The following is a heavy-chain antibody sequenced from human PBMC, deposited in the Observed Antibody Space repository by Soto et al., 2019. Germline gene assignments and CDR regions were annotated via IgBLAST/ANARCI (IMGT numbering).Heavy chain of an antibody. J-gene: IGHJ6*02. D-gene: IGHD3-22*01. Sequence: GALRLSCAASVFTFSSYAMSWVRQAPGKGLEWVSAISGSGGSTYYADSVKGRFTISRDSSKNTLYLQMNSLRAEDTAVYYCAKGDYYDSSGYARTPPTSYGMDVWGQGTTVTVSS. V-gene: IGHV3-23*01. CDR2: ISGSGGST. CDR1: VFTFSSYA. CDR3: AKGDYYDSSGYARTPPTSYGMDV.